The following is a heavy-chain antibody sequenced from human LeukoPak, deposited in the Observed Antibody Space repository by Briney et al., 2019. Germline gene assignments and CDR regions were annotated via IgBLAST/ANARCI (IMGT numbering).Heavy chain of an antibody. CDR1: GGSFSGYY. J-gene: IGHJ4*02. Sequence: SETLSLTCAVYGGSFSGYYWSWIRQPPGKGLEWIGEINHSGSTNYNPSLKSRVTISVDTSKNQFSLKLSSATAADTAVYYCARVVRGGYPHYWGQGTLVTVSS. CDR2: INHSGST. CDR3: ARVVRGGYPHY. V-gene: IGHV4-34*01. D-gene: IGHD5-12*01.